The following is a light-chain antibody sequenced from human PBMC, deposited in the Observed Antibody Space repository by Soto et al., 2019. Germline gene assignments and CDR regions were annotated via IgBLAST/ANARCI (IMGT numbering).Light chain of an antibody. CDR3: SSYTSSSPLYV. V-gene: IGLV2-14*01. CDR2: EVA. Sequence: QSALTQPASVSGSPGQSITISCTGTNSDIGFYNYVSWYQQHPGEAPKLIIYEVAKRPSGVSSRFSGSKSGNTASLTTSGLQAEDEADYHCSSYTSSSPLYVFGTGTKVTV. J-gene: IGLJ1*01. CDR1: NSDIGFYNY.